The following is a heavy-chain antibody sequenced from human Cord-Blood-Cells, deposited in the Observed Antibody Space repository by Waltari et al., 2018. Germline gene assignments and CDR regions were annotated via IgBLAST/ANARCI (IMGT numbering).Heavy chain of an antibody. J-gene: IGHJ4*02. V-gene: IGHV4-34*01. D-gene: IGHD2-15*01. CDR2: INHSGST. CDR3: ARGEYCSGGSCYSGLFYY. Sequence: QVQLQQWGAGLLKPSETLSLTCAVYGGSFSGYYWSWIRQPPGKGLEWVGEINHSGSTNYNPSRKSRVTISVHTSENQFSLKLSSVTAADTAVYSCARGEYCSGGSCYSGLFYYWGQGTLVTVSS. CDR1: GGSFSGYY.